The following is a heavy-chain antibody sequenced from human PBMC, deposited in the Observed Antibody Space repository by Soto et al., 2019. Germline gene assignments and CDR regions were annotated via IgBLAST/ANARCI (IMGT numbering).Heavy chain of an antibody. D-gene: IGHD2-15*01. CDR2: ISGSGGST. CDR1: GFTFSSYA. J-gene: IGHJ4*02. CDR3: AKSLDIVVVVAAQLDY. Sequence: PGGSLRLSCAASGFTFSSYAMSWVRQAPGKGLEWVSAISGSGGSTYYADSVKGRFTISRDNSKNTLYLQMNSLRAEDTAVYYCAKSLDIVVVVAAQLDYWGQGTLVTVSS. V-gene: IGHV3-23*01.